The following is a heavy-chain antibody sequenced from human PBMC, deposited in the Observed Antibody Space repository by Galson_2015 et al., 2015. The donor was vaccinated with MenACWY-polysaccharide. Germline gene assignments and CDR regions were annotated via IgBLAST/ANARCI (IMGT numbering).Heavy chain of an antibody. Sequence: SLRLSCAASGFTFNGYAMHWVRQAPGKGLEWAALVNWDGTNTYYADSVKGRFTISRDNSKNSLYLQMNSLRTEDTALYYCAKDDSGSYPYWGQGTLVTVSS. J-gene: IGHJ4*02. D-gene: IGHD3-10*01. CDR2: VNWDGTNT. CDR1: GFTFNGYA. V-gene: IGHV3-43*02. CDR3: AKDDSGSYPY.